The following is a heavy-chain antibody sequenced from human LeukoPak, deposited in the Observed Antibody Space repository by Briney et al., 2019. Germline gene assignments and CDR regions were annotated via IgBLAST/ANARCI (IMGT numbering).Heavy chain of an antibody. D-gene: IGHD3-10*02. CDR1: GFTFSSYA. CDR2: IGGSGGST. CDR3: AELGITMIGGV. Sequence: GGSLRLSCAASGFTFSSYAMSWVRQAPGKGLEWVSAIGGSGGSTNYADSVKGRFTISRDNSKNTLYLQMNSLRAEDTAVYYCAELGITMIGGVWGKGTTVTISS. J-gene: IGHJ6*04. V-gene: IGHV3-23*01.